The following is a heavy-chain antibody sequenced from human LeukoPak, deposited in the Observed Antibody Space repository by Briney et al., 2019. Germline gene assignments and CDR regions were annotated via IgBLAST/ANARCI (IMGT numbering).Heavy chain of an antibody. CDR3: ARDWGYYYYYGMDV. CDR2: ISSSSSYI. CDR1: GFTFNSYA. V-gene: IGHV3-21*01. D-gene: IGHD3-16*01. Sequence: PGGSLRLSCAASGFTFNSYAMTWVRQAPGKGLEWVSSISSSSSYIYYADSVKGRFTISRDNAKNSLYLQMNSLRAEDTAVYYCARDWGYYYYYGMDVWGQGTTVTVSS. J-gene: IGHJ6*02.